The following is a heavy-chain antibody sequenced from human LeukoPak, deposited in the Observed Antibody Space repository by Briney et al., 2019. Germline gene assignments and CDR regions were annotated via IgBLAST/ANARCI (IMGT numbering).Heavy chain of an antibody. J-gene: IGHJ6*02. D-gene: IGHD2-15*01. Sequence: PGGSLRLSCATSGFSFSSYAMNWVRQAPGKGLEWVSGISGSGGTTYSADSVRGRFTISRDNSKNILHLQMSSLRVEDAAIYYCARDLYGSYSMDVWAWGPRSPFP. CDR3: ARDLYGSYSMDV. CDR2: ISGSGGTT. CDR1: GFSFSSYA. V-gene: IGHV3-23*01.